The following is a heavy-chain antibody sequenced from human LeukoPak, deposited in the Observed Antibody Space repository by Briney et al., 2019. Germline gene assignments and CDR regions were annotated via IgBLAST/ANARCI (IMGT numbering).Heavy chain of an antibody. J-gene: IGHJ6*03. CDR1: GYTFTGYY. V-gene: IGHV1-46*01. Sequence: ASVKVSCKASGYTFTGYYIHWVRQAPGQGLEWMGIINPGGRSTSYAQKFQGRVTMTRDMSTSTVYMELSSLRSEDTAVYYCAKGPHRDSTGYYYYMDVWGKGTTVTISS. CDR3: AKGPHRDSTGYYYYMDV. D-gene: IGHD3-22*01. CDR2: INPGGRST.